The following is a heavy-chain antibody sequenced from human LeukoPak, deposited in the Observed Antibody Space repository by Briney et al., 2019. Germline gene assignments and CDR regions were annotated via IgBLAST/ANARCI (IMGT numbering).Heavy chain of an antibody. CDR2: INSDGSIT. CDR1: GFSFSSHR. CDR3: VRDLWNYYDSSGYYYEDY. D-gene: IGHD3-22*01. V-gene: IGHV3-74*01. Sequence: GGSLRLSCAASGFSFSSHRMHWVRQAPGKGLVWVSRINSDGSITSNADSVKGRFTISRDNAKNTLFLQMNSLRAEDTAVYYRVRDLWNYYDSSGYYYEDYWGQGTLVTVSS. J-gene: IGHJ4*02.